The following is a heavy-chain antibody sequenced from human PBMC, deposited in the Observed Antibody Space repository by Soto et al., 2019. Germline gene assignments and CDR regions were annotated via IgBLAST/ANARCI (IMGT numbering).Heavy chain of an antibody. V-gene: IGHV3-7*01. CDR1: GFTFSSYW. CDR2: IKQDGSEK. CDR3: ASETIFGVVISQGY. Sequence: PGGSLRLSCAASGFTFSSYWMSWVRQAPGKGLEWVANIKQDGSEKYYVDSVKGRFTISRDNAKNSLYLQMNSLRAEDTAVYYCASETIFGVVISQGYWGQGTLVTVSS. J-gene: IGHJ4*02. D-gene: IGHD3-3*01.